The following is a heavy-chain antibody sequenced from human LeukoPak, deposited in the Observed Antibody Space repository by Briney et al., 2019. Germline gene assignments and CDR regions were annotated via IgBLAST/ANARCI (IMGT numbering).Heavy chain of an antibody. Sequence: GESLKISCKGSGYSFTSYWIGWVRQMPGKGLEWMGIIYPGDSDTRYSPSFQGQVTISADKSISTAYLQWSSLKASDTAMYYCARQGVGHSSSWYWFDPWGQGTLVTVSS. V-gene: IGHV5-51*01. J-gene: IGHJ5*02. CDR1: GYSFTSYW. CDR2: IYPGDSDT. CDR3: ARQGVGHSSSWYWFDP. D-gene: IGHD6-13*01.